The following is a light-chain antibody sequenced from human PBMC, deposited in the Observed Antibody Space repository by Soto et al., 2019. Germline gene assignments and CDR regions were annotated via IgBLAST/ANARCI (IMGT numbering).Light chain of an antibody. Sequence: QMTQSPSTLSASVGDRITITCRASQGIYDWLAWYQQKPGKVPKLLIYRASNLQSGVPTRFSGRGFGTEFTLTITSLQPDDSATYYCQEYNSYFGGGTKVEIK. CDR1: QGIYDW. CDR2: RAS. CDR3: QEYNSY. V-gene: IGKV1-5*03. J-gene: IGKJ4*01.